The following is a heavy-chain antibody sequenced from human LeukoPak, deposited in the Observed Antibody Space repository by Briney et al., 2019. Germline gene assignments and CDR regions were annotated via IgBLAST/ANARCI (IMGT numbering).Heavy chain of an antibody. D-gene: IGHD6-19*01. CDR2: IIPIFSTA. CDR1: GDTFSSYA. J-gene: IGHJ4*02. CDR3: ARGRMAGTYVFDY. V-gene: IGHV1-69*13. Sequence: GASVKVSCKASGDTFSSYAISWVRQAPGQGLEWMGGIIPIFSTANYAQKFQGRVTITADESTSTAYMELTSLRSEDTAVYYCARGRMAGTYVFDYWGQGTLVTVSS.